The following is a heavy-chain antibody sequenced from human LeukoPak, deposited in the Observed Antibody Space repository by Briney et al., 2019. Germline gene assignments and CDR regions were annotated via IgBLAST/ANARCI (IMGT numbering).Heavy chain of an antibody. J-gene: IGHJ5*02. CDR3: ARRDDYGDYEEWFDP. Sequence: GESLKISCKGSGHSFTSYWIGWVRQMPGKGLEWMGIIYPGDSDTRYSPSFQGQVTISADKSISTAYLQWSSLKASDTAMYYCARRDDYGDYEEWFDPWGQGTLVTVSS. V-gene: IGHV5-51*01. CDR1: GHSFTSYW. CDR2: IYPGDSDT. D-gene: IGHD4-17*01.